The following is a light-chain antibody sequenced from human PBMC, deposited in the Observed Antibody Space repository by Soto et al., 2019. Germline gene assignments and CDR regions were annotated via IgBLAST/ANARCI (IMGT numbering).Light chain of an antibody. V-gene: IGLV3-1*01. CDR3: QAWDSSTVV. J-gene: IGLJ2*01. CDR1: KLGDKY. Sequence: SYELTQPPSVSVSPGQTASITCSGDKLGDKYACWYQQKPGQSPVLVIYQDSKRPSGIPERFSGSNSGNTATLTISGTQAXXEAXYYCQAWDSSTVVFGGGTKLTVL. CDR2: QDS.